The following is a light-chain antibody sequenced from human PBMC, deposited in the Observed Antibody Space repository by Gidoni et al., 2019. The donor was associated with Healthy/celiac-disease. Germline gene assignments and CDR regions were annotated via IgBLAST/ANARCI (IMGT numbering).Light chain of an antibody. J-gene: IGKJ4*01. CDR3: QQYDNLVT. CDR1: QDISNY. CDR2: DAS. Sequence: DIQMTQSPSSLSASVGDRVTSTCQASQDISNYLTWYQQKPGKAPKLLIYDASNLETGVPSRFGGSGSGTDFTFTISSLQPEDIATYYCQQYDNLVTFGGXTKVEIK. V-gene: IGKV1-33*01.